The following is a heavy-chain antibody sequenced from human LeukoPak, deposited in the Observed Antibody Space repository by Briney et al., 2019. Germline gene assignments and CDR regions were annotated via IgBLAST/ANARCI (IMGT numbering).Heavy chain of an antibody. Sequence: GGSLRLSCAASGFTFRSYAMSWVRQAPGKGLEWFSIISGSGGNTYYADSVKGRFTISRDNSKNTLYLQMNSLRAEDTAVYYCAKTTSSYYYYMDVWGKGTTVTVSS. CDR1: GFTFRSYA. D-gene: IGHD2/OR15-2a*01. CDR3: AKTTSSYYYYMDV. CDR2: ISGSGGNT. V-gene: IGHV3-23*01. J-gene: IGHJ6*03.